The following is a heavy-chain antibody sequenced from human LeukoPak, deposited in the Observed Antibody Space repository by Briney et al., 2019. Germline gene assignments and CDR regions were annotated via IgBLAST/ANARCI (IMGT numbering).Heavy chain of an antibody. CDR2: IYYSGST. Sequence: PQTLSPTCTLSGGSTSSVGYYWGWIRQHPGKGLEWVGYIYYSGSTYYNPYHKSRVIIPVDTYENQFSLKLRSVTDADTAVYYCARALSHQLLWFGELLSPFYYYRMHVRGQGTTGTVSS. D-gene: IGHD3-10*01. J-gene: IGHJ6*02. V-gene: IGHV4-31*03. CDR1: GGSTSSVGYY. CDR3: ARALSHQLLWFGELLSPFYYYRMHV.